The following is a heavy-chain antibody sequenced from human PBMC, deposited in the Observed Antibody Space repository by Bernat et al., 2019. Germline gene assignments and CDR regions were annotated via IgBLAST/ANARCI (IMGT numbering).Heavy chain of an antibody. CDR2: ISAYNGNT. D-gene: IGHD2-2*01. CDR1: GYTFTSYG. CDR3: ATAPLSCSSTSCTDY. J-gene: IGHJ4*02. V-gene: IGHV1-18*01. Sequence: QVQLVQSGAEVKKPGASVKFSCKASGYTFTSYGISWVRQPPGQGLEWMGLISAYNGNTNYAQKLQGRVTMTTDTSTSTAYMELRSLRSDDTAVYYCATAPLSCSSTSCTDYWGQGTLVTVSS.